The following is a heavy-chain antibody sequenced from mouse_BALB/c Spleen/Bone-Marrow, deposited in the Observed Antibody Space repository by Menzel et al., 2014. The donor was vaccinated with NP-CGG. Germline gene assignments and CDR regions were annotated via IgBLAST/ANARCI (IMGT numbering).Heavy chain of an antibody. Sequence: EVRLVESGGGLVQPGGSLKLSCAASGFDFSRYWMSWVRRAPGKGLEWIGGINPDSSTINYTPSLKDKFIISRDNANNTLYLQMSKVRPEDTALYYSARLGYSVLFTYWGKGTLVTVSA. CDR1: GFDFSRYW. D-gene: IGHD2-14*01. V-gene: IGHV4-1*02. CDR3: ARLGYSVLFTY. CDR2: INPDSSTI. J-gene: IGHJ3*01.